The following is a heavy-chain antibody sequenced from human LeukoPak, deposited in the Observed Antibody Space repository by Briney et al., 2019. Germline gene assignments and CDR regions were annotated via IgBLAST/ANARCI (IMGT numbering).Heavy chain of an antibody. CDR1: GFTFSSNG. CDR2: ILYDGSHE. J-gene: IGHJ4*02. D-gene: IGHD3-16*01. CDR3: VKDWTWGFDY. Sequence: GGSLRLSCAASGFTFSSNGMHWVRQAPGKGLEWVAYILYDGSHEYYADSVKGRFSISRDNSKNTVDLQINSLRGEDTAVYYCVKDWTWGFDYWGQGTLVTVSS. V-gene: IGHV3-30*02.